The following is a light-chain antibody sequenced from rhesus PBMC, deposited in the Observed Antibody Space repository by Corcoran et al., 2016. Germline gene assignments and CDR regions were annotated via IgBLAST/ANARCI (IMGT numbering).Light chain of an antibody. V-gene: IGKV3-42*03. CDR2: GAS. Sequence: EIVLTQSPATLSLSPGERATLSCRASQSVTSSLAWYQQKPGQVPRPLIYGASGRATGIPDRFSGSGSGTDFTISISSLEPEDFAVYYCQQYNNWPLTFGGGTKVEIK. CDR3: QQYNNWPLT. J-gene: IGKJ4*01. CDR1: QSVTSS.